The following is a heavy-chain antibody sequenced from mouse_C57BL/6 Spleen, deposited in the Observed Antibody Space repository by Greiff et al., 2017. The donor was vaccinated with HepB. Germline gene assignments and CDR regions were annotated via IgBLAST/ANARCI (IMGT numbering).Heavy chain of an antibody. CDR3: TRRAGPMDY. Sequence: VQLQESGAELVRPGASVTLSCKASGYTFTDYEMHWVKQTPVHGLEWIGAIDPETGGTAYNQKFKGKAILTADKSSSTAYMELRSLTSEDSAVYYCTRRAGPMDYWGQGTSVTVSS. CDR2: IDPETGGT. J-gene: IGHJ4*01. CDR1: GYTFTDYE. D-gene: IGHD3-3*01. V-gene: IGHV1-15*01.